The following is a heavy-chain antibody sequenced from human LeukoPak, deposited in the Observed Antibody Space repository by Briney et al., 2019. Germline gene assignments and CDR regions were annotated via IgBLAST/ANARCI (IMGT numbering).Heavy chain of an antibody. D-gene: IGHD3-3*01. V-gene: IGHV1-58*02. CDR2: IVVGSGNT. Sequence: ASVKVSCKASGVAFPDSTMQWVRQARGQRLEWIGWIVVGSGNTNYAQQFQARVTITRDVSTRTAYMELSSLRSEDTAVYYCAADWRAASDPFYYGLDVWGQGTTVTVSS. CDR3: AADWRAASDPFYYGLDV. J-gene: IGHJ6*02. CDR1: GVAFPDST.